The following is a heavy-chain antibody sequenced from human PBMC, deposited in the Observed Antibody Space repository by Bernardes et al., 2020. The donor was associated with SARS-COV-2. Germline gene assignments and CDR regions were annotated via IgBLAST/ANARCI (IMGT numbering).Heavy chain of an antibody. CDR3: TTSRDVLRFLEWLSDFDY. V-gene: IGHV3-15*07. CDR2: IKSKTDGGTT. Sequence: GGSLRLSCAASGFTFSNAWMNWVRQAPGKGLEWVGRIKSKTDGGTTDYAAPVKGRFTISRDDSKNTLYLQMNSLKTEDTAVYYCTTSRDVLRFLEWLSDFDYWGQGTLVTVSS. CDR1: GFTFSNAW. D-gene: IGHD3-3*01. J-gene: IGHJ4*02.